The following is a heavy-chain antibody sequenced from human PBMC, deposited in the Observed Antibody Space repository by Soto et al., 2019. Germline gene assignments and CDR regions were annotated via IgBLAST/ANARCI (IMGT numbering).Heavy chain of an antibody. Sequence: PSETLSLTCAVYGGSFSGYYWSWIRQPPGKGLEWIGEINHSGSTNYNPSLKSRVTISVDTPKNQFSLQLNSVTPEDTAVYYCARGLEPLRHFDYWGQGTLVTVSS. CDR1: GGSFSGYY. CDR3: ARGLEPLRHFDY. D-gene: IGHD1-1*01. CDR2: INHSGST. J-gene: IGHJ4*02. V-gene: IGHV4-34*01.